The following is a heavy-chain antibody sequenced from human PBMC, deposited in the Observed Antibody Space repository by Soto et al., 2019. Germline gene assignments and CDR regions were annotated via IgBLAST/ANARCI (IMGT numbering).Heavy chain of an antibody. Sequence: SETLSLTCTVSGGSIISYYCICIRHSSCKGREWIVRIYNGGNTQYNPSLKRRVTMSADTSKNQFSLRLNSVTAADTAVYYCARDGSDSYGLDVWGQGTTVTVSS. CDR3: ARDGSDSYGLDV. J-gene: IGHJ6*02. CDR2: IYNGGNT. CDR1: GGSIISYY. V-gene: IGHV4-4*07. D-gene: IGHD3-10*01.